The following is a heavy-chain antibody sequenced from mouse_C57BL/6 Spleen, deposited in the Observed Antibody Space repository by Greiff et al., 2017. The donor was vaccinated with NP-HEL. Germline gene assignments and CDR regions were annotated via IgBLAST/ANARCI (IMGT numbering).Heavy chain of an antibody. CDR1: GYSFTGYY. J-gene: IGHJ3*01. CDR3: ARDYGSSYVWFAY. CDR2: INPSTGGT. D-gene: IGHD1-1*01. Sequence: DVKLVESGPELVKPGASVKISCKASGYSFTGYYMNWVKQSPEQSLEWIGEINPSTGGTTYNQKFKAKAKLTVDKSSSTAYMQLTSLTSEDSAVYYCARDYGSSYVWFAYWGKGTLVTVSA. V-gene: IGHV1-42*01.